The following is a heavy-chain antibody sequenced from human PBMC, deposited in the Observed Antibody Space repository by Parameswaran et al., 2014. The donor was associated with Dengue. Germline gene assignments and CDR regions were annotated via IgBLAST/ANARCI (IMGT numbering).Heavy chain of an antibody. CDR3: ARNYYDLTYYFDY. Sequence: KWIRQPPGKGLEWVSSISSSSSYIYYADSVKGRFTISRDNAKNSLYLQMNSLRAEDTAVYYCARNYYDLTYYFDYWGQGTLVTVSS. V-gene: IGHV3-21*01. D-gene: IGHD3-3*01. CDR2: ISSSSSYI. J-gene: IGHJ4*02.